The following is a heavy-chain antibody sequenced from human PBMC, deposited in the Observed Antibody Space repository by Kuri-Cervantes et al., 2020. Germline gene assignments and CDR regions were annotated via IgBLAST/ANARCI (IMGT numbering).Heavy chain of an antibody. Sequence: GGSLRLSCAASGFTFSSYGMHWVRQAPGKGLEWVALIFYDGSDKYYADSVKGRFTVSRDNSKNTLYLQMNSLRAEDTAVYYCAKGWGSASLDYWGQGTLVTVSS. V-gene: IGHV3-30*18. CDR3: AKGWGSASLDY. CDR1: GFTFSSYG. J-gene: IGHJ4*02. D-gene: IGHD6-25*01. CDR2: IFYDGSDK.